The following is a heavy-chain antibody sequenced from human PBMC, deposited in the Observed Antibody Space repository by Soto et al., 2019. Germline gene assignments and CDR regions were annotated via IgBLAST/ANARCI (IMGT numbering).Heavy chain of an antibody. D-gene: IGHD3-10*01. CDR2: IRSRAYGGAA. J-gene: IGHJ4*02. Sequence: EVQMVESGGGLEKPGRSLRLSCKGSGYSFDGYGVSWFRRAPGKGLEWVGFIRSRAYGGAADYAAYVMGRFTISRDDPRSIAYLQMNSLKVEDTAVYYCTRIYGSGTYLPDFWGQGTLVTVSS. CDR1: GYSFDGYG. CDR3: TRIYGSGTYLPDF. V-gene: IGHV3-49*05.